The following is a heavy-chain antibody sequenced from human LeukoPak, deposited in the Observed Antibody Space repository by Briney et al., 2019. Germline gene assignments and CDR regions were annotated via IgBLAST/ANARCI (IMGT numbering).Heavy chain of an antibody. CDR1: GGSISSYY. V-gene: IGHV4-59*01. CDR3: ARETGYYYDSSGFLKTPYYFDY. Sequence: PSETLSLTCTVSGGSISSYYWSWIRQPPGKGLEWIGYIYYSGSTNYSPSLKSRVTISVDTSKNQFSLKLSSVTAADTAVYYCARETGYYYDSSGFLKTPYYFDYWGQGTLVTVSS. CDR2: IYYSGST. J-gene: IGHJ4*02. D-gene: IGHD3-22*01.